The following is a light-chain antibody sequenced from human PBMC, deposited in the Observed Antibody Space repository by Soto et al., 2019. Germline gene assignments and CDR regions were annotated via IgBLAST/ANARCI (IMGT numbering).Light chain of an antibody. CDR2: DVN. CDR3: SSYTSSVTLV. V-gene: IGLV2-14*03. J-gene: IGLJ2*01. CDR1: SSDVGGYNY. Sequence: QSALTQPASVSGSPGQSITISCTGSSSDVGGYNYVSWYQQHPGKAPKLMIYDVNNRPSGVSNRFSGSKSDNTASLTISGLQAEDEADYYCSSYTSSVTLVFGGGTKLTVL.